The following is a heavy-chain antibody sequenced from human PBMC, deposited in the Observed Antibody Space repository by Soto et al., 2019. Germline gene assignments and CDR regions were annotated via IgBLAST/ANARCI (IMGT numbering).Heavy chain of an antibody. CDR3: ARVTYNNGWFFDS. J-gene: IGHJ4*02. Sequence: SETLSLTCTVSGGSISSSRCHWGWIRHPPGKGLEWIASIKYSGTTFYNPSLKSRVTLSVDTSKNQFALKLSSVTAADTAVYYCARVTYNNGWFFDSWGQGTPVTVSS. CDR1: GGSISSSRCH. V-gene: IGHV4-39*01. CDR2: IKYSGTT. D-gene: IGHD6-19*01.